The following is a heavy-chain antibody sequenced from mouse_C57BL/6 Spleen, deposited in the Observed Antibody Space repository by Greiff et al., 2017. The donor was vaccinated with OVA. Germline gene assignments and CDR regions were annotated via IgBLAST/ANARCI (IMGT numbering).Heavy chain of an antibody. CDR2: ISSGGSYT. Sequence: EVKLMESGGDLVKPGGSLKLSCAASGFTFSSYGMSWVRQTPDQRLEWVATISSGGSYTYYPDSVKGRFTISRDNAKNTLYLQMSSLKSEDTAMYYCARHYDGSSDYFDYWGQGTTLTVSS. J-gene: IGHJ2*01. CDR3: ARHYDGSSDYFDY. D-gene: IGHD1-1*01. V-gene: IGHV5-6*01. CDR1: GFTFSSYG.